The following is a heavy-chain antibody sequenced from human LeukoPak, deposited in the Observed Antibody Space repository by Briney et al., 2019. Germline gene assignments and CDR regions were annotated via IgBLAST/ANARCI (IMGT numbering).Heavy chain of an antibody. CDR3: ARGAITMIVVARGGRVDY. J-gene: IGHJ4*02. CDR1: GFTLNTYT. D-gene: IGHD3-22*01. V-gene: IGHV3-21*01. Sequence: GGSLRLSCAASGFTLNTYTMNWVRQAPGKGLEWVSSISSSSSYIYYADSVKGRFTFSRDNAKNTLYLQMGSLRAEDMAVYYCARGAITMIVVARGGRVDYWGQGTLVTVSS. CDR2: ISSSSSYI.